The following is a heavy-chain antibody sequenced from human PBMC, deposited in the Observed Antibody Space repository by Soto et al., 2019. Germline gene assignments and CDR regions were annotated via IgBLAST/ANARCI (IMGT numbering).Heavy chain of an antibody. D-gene: IGHD2-21*02. Sequence: GGFLRLSCAASGFTFSSYAMSWVRQAPGKGLEWVSAISSSSSTIYYADSVKGRFTISRDNAKNSLYLQMNSLRDEDTAVYYCASETAYCGGDCYSGTFDIWGQGTMVTVSS. J-gene: IGHJ3*02. CDR1: GFTFSSYA. V-gene: IGHV3-48*02. CDR3: ASETAYCGGDCYSGTFDI. CDR2: ISSSSSTI.